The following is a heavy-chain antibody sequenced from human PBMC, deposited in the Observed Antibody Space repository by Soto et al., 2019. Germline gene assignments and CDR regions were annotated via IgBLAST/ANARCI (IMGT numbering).Heavy chain of an antibody. CDR1: GRSMSSNY. CDR3: ASYRGALHFDS. CDR2: VFYGGT. V-gene: IGHV4-59*01. D-gene: IGHD4-4*01. J-gene: IGHJ4*02. Sequence: QVHLQVSGPGLVKPSETLSLTCSVSGRSMSSNYWSWIRQSPDKGLEWLGYVFYGGTDYNPSLEGRVSMSVETSKSQFSLKMTSVTAADTAVYYCASYRGALHFDSWGQGILVTVSS.